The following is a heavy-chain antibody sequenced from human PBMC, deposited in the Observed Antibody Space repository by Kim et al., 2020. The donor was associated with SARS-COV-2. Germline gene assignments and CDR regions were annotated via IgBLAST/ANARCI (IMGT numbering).Heavy chain of an antibody. CDR1: GGSFSGYY. Sequence: SETLSLTWAVYGGSFSGYYWSWIRQPPGKGLEWIGEINHSGSTNYNPSLKSRVTISVDTSKNQFSLKLSSVTAADTAVYYCARSLPAGTIFGVGIISDY. CDR3: ARSLPAGTIFGVGIISDY. V-gene: IGHV4-34*01. CDR2: INHSGST. J-gene: IGHJ4*01. D-gene: IGHD3-3*01.